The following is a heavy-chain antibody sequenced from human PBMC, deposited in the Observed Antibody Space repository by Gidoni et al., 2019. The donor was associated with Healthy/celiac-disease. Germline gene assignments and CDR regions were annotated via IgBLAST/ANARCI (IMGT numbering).Heavy chain of an antibody. Sequence: QVQLVQSGAEAKKPGASVKVSCKASGYTFTGYYMHWVRQAPGQGLEWMGRINPNSGGTNYAQKFQGRVTMTRDTSISTAYMELSRLRSDDTAVYYCARERGFLARSFDYWGQGTLVTVSS. D-gene: IGHD3-3*02. CDR3: ARERGFLARSFDY. CDR1: GYTFTGYY. CDR2: INPNSGGT. J-gene: IGHJ4*02. V-gene: IGHV1-2*06.